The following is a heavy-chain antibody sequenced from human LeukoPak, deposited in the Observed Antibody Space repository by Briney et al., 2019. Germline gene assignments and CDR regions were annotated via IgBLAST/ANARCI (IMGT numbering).Heavy chain of an antibody. D-gene: IGHD5-12*01. Sequence: GGSLRLSCAGSGFPFSSHGMNWVRQAPGKGLEWVSGISPGGGPTYYADSVKGRFTISRDDPRNTLYLQMENLRAEDTAVYYCAKDGAWLRFDDWGQGILVTVSS. CDR2: ISPGGGPT. J-gene: IGHJ4*02. CDR3: AKDGAWLRFDD. V-gene: IGHV3-23*01. CDR1: GFPFSSHG.